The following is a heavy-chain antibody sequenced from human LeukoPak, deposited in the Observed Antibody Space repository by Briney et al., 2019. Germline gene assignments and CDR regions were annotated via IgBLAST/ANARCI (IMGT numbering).Heavy chain of an antibody. Sequence: SVKVSCKASGGTFSSYAISWVRQAPGQGLEWMGRIIPTFGTANYAQKFQGRVTITTDESTSTAYMELSSLRSEDTAVYYCARDSGYSYGFNWFDPWGQGTLVTVSS. CDR2: IIPTFGTA. CDR3: ARDSGYSYGFNWFDP. CDR1: GGTFSSYA. J-gene: IGHJ5*02. D-gene: IGHD5-18*01. V-gene: IGHV1-69*05.